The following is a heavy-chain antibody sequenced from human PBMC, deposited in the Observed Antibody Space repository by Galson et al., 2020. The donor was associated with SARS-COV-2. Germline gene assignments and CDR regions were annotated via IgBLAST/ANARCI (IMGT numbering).Heavy chain of an antibody. Sequence: SETLSLTCTVSGYSINTAYYWAWIRQPPGKGLEWIGSIYPSGSTYYNPSLKSRVTISVDTSKNQFSLKLTSVTAADTAVYYCARDFYPQAYCGGDCYFFHFYYGMDVWGQGTTVTVSS. J-gene: IGHJ6*02. V-gene: IGHV4-38-2*02. CDR3: ARDFYPQAYCGGDCYFFHFYYGMDV. CDR1: GYSINTAYY. D-gene: IGHD2-21*02. CDR2: IYPSGST.